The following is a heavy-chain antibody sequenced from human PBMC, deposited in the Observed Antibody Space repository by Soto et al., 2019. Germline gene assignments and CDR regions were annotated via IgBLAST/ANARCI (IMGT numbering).Heavy chain of an antibody. V-gene: IGHV1-2*04. Sequence: ASVKVSCKASGYTFTGYYMHWVRQAPGQGLEWMGWINPNSGGTNYAQKFQGWVTMTRDTSISTAYMELSRLRSDDTAVYYCAREFGPRSYYYYGMDVWGQGTTVTVSS. J-gene: IGHJ6*02. CDR1: GYTFTGYY. CDR3: AREFGPRSYYYYGMDV. D-gene: IGHD3-16*01. CDR2: INPNSGGT.